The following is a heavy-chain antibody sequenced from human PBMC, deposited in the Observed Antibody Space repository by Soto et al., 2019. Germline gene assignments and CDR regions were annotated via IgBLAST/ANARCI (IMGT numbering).Heavy chain of an antibody. J-gene: IGHJ4*02. Sequence: QVQLVQSGAEVKKPGTSVKVSCKASGYTFTGYYMHCVRQAPGQGLEWMGWINPNSGGTNYAQKFQGRVTMTRDTSISTAYMELSRLRSDDTAVYYCARVPKAHSNSFDYWGQGTLVTVSS. CDR3: ARVPKAHSNSFDY. V-gene: IGHV1-2*02. CDR1: GYTFTGYY. CDR2: INPNSGGT.